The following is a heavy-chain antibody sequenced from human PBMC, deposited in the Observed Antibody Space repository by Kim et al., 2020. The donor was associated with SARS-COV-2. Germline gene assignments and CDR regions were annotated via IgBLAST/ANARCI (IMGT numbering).Heavy chain of an antibody. Sequence: GSTADNASRKSRVTVTVDESKNQFSLKLSPVTTADTAVYYCARHRGNFGYWGQGTLVTVSS. V-gene: IGHV4-39*01. D-gene: IGHD3-10*01. J-gene: IGHJ4*02. CDR3: ARHRGNFGY. CDR2: GST.